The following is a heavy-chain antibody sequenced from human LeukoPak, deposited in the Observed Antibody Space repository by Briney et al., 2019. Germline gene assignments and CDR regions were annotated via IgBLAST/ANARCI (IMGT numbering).Heavy chain of an antibody. J-gene: IGHJ1*01. V-gene: IGHV3-7*01. CDR3: AKVAKYYYGSETYYFFAH. CDR2: INQDGTEK. D-gene: IGHD3-10*01. Sequence: GGSLRLSCAASGFTFSSYGMNWVRQAPGKGLEWVANINQDGTEKYYVDSVKGRFAISRDNAKNSLYLQMNSLRVEDTAIYYCAKVAKYYYGSETYYFFAHWGQGTPVTASS. CDR1: GFTFSSYG.